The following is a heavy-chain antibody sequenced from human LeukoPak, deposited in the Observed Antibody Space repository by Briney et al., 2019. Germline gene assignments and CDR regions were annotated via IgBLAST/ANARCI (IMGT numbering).Heavy chain of an antibody. CDR2: ISYDGSNK. CDR3: AKDRGSSWYYYYGMDV. CDR1: GFTFSSYG. V-gene: IGHV3-30*18. J-gene: IGHJ6*02. Sequence: GGSLRLSCAASGFTFSSYGMHWVRQAPGKGLEWVAVISYDGSNKYYADSVKGRFTISRGNSKNTLYLQMNSLRAEDTAVYYCAKDRGSSWYYYYGMDVWGQGTTVTVSS. D-gene: IGHD6-13*01.